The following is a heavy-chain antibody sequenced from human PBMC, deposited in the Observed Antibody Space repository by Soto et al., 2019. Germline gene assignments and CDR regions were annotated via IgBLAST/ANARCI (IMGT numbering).Heavy chain of an antibody. CDR2: IYYSGST. V-gene: IGHV4-31*02. Sequence: SETLSLTCTVYGGSISSGGYYWSWIRQHPGKGLEWIGYIYYSGSTYYNPSLKSRVTISVDTSKNQFSLKLSSVTAADTAVYYCARMGASPQDYYYGMDVWGQGTTVTVSS. CDR3: ARMGASPQDYYYGMDV. D-gene: IGHD1-26*01. J-gene: IGHJ6*02. CDR1: GGSISSGGYY.